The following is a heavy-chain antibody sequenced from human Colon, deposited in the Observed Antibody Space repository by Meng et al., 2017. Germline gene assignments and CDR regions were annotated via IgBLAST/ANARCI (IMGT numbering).Heavy chain of an antibody. J-gene: IGHJ4*02. D-gene: IGHD6-19*01. CDR1: GGSISSSNY. Sequence: QVGLPESGPGLVEPAWTLSLPCAVSGGSISSSNYWSWVRQPPGKGLERIGQIYLSGSPSYNPSLESRVTISVDKSKNQLSLRLTSVTAADTAIYYCARHGGWHFDYWGQGTLVTVSS. CDR2: IYLSGSP. CDR3: ARHGGWHFDY. V-gene: IGHV4-4*02.